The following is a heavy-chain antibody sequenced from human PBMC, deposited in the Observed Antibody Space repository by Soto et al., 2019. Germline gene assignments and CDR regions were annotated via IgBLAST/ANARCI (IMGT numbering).Heavy chain of an antibody. CDR1: GFNFKTTY. V-gene: IGHV3-53*01. CDR3: AREYSYSYTA. J-gene: IGHJ1*01. Sequence: GVSLRLSCAASGFNFKTTYMTWVRQSPGEGLEWVSVIHNSGATYYADSVKGRFTISKDNSKNTVYLQMSSLRAEDTAMYYCAREYSYSYTAWGQGTLVTVSS. D-gene: IGHD2-21*01. CDR2: IHNSGAT.